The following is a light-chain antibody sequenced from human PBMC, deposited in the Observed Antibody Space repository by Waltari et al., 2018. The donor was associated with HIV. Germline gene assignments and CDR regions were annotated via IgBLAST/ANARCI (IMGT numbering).Light chain of an antibody. J-gene: IGKJ3*01. CDR2: TAS. Sequence: DSQLTQSPSFLSASVGDRVTITRRASQGISSYLAWYQQKPGKAPKLLIYTASILQSGVPSRFSGSGSGTEFTLTISSLQPEDFATYYCQRLNSYRFTFGPGTKVDIK. CDR1: QGISSY. CDR3: QRLNSYRFT. V-gene: IGKV1-9*01.